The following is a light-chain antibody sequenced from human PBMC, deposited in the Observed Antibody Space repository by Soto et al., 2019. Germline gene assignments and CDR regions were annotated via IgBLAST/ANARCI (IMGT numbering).Light chain of an antibody. CDR2: DAS. V-gene: IGKV1-5*01. CDR3: QQYHSYPWT. Sequence: GDRVTITCRASQSITTWLAWYQQKPGTAVKVLIYDASTLGSGVPSRFSGSGSGTEFTLTISSLQPEDFATYHCQQYHSYPWTFGQGTKVEVK. CDR1: QSITTW. J-gene: IGKJ1*01.